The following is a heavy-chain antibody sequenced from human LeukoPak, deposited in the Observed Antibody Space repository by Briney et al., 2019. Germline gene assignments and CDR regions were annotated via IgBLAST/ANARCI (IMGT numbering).Heavy chain of an antibody. CDR3: ARRWYSSGWYGRPYNWFDP. CDR1: GGSISSGGYP. V-gene: IGHV4-30-4*07. CDR2: TYYSGST. Sequence: SETLSLTCAVSGGSISSGGYPWSWIRQPPGKGLEWIGYTYYSGSTYYNPSLKSRVTISVDTSKNQFSQKLSSVTAADTAVYYCARRWYSSGWYGRPYNWFDPWGQGTLVTVSS. J-gene: IGHJ5*02. D-gene: IGHD6-19*01.